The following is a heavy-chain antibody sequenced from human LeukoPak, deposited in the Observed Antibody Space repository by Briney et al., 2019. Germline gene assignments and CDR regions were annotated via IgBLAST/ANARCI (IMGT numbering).Heavy chain of an antibody. V-gene: IGHV4-34*01. CDR1: GESFSGYY. J-gene: IGHJ5*02. D-gene: IGHD6-6*01. CDR2: INHSGST. CDR3: ARTVTGISIAAFDP. Sequence: SETLSLTCAVYGESFSGYYWSWIRQPPGKGLEWIGEINHSGSTNYNPSLKSRVTISVDTSKNQFSLKLSSVTAADTAVYYCARTVTGISIAAFDPWGQGTLVTVSS.